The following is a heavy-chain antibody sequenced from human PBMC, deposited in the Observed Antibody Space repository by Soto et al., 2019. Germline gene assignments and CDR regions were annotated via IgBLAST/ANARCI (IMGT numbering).Heavy chain of an antibody. CDR3: ARVPDY. Sequence: SETLSLTCAVSGGSISSGGYSWSWIRQPTGKGLEWIGYIYHSGSPYYNPSLKSRVTISVDRSKNQFSLKLSSVTAADTAVYYCARVPDYRGQGSLVTGSS. J-gene: IGHJ4*02. V-gene: IGHV4-30-2*01. CDR2: IYHSGSP. CDR1: GGSISSGGYS.